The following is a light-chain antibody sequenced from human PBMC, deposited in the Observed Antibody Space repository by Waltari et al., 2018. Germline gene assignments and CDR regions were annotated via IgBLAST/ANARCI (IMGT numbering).Light chain of an antibody. CDR1: RIGGKT. V-gene: IGLV3-21*02. CDR2: DDS. Sequence: SSVLTQSPSVSVAPGQTARITCGGDRIGGKTVHCYRQRPGQAPVLGVYDDSARPPGFRERSSGSNSGNTATLTISRVAAGDEADYFCQVWERSNNEVIFGGGTKLTVL. CDR3: QVWERSNNEVI. J-gene: IGLJ2*01.